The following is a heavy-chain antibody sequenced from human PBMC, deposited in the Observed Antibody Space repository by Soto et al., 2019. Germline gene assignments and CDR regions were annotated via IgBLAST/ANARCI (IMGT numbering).Heavy chain of an antibody. CDR1: GYTFTNYG. V-gene: IGHV1-18*01. Sequence: ASVKVSCKASGYTFTNYGISWVRQAPGQGLEWMGWISAYYGETNYAQKLQGRITMTTDASTSTAYMELRGLRSDDTAVYFCARDNSAWSSSSGVYWGQGTLVTVSS. CDR2: ISAYYGET. D-gene: IGHD6-19*01. CDR3: ARDNSAWSSSSGVY. J-gene: IGHJ4*02.